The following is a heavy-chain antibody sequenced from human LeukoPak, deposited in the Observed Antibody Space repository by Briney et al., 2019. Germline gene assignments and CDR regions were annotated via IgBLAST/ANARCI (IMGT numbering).Heavy chain of an antibody. Sequence: GGSLRLSCAASGFTFSSCAMSWVRQAPGKGLEWVAVIWYDGSNKYYADSVKGRFTISRDNSKNTLYLQMNSLRAEDTAVYYCARAGGYCTNGVCYLTKPFVYWGQGTLVTVSS. J-gene: IGHJ4*02. D-gene: IGHD2-8*01. V-gene: IGHV3-33*08. CDR2: IWYDGSNK. CDR1: GFTFSSCA. CDR3: ARAGGYCTNGVCYLTKPFVY.